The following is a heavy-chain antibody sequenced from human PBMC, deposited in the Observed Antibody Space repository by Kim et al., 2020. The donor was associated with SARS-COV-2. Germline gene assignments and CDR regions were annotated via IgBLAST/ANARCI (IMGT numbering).Heavy chain of an antibody. CDR1: GFTFSSYW. CDR3: AGVSFFRLALFGRQYYFVS. J-gene: IGHJ4*02. CDR2: IKQDGSEK. D-gene: IGHD2-21*01. Sequence: GGSLRLSCAASGFTFSSYWMSWVRQAPGKGLEWVANIKQDGSEKYYGDSVKGRFTISRDNAKNSLYLQMNSLRAEDTAVYYCAGVSFFRLALFGRQYYFVSWGQGPLVPASS. V-gene: IGHV3-7*03.